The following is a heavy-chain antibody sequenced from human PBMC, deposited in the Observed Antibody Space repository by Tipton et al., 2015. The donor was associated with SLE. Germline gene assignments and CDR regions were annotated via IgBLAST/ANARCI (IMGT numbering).Heavy chain of an antibody. CDR2: IYYSGST. CDR3: ARDREWDYYGLGV. D-gene: IGHD1-26*01. CDR1: GGSISSHY. Sequence: TLSLTCTVSGGSISSHYWSWIRQPPGKGLEWIGYIYYSGSTNYNPSLKSRVTISVDTSKNQFSLKLSSVTAADTAVYYCARDREWDYYGLGVWGQGTTVTVSS. J-gene: IGHJ6*02. V-gene: IGHV4-59*11.